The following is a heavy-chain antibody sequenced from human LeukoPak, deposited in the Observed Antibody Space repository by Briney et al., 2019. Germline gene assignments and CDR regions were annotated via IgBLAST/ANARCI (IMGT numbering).Heavy chain of an antibody. J-gene: IGHJ3*02. Sequence: SETLSLTCAVYGGSFSGYYWSWIRQHPGKGLEWIGYIYYSGSTYYNPSLKSRVTISVDTSKNQFSLKLSSVTAADTAVYYCATSRGYYDSSGGAFDIWGQRTMVTVSS. CDR3: ATSRGYYDSSGGAFDI. CDR1: GGSFSGYY. D-gene: IGHD3-22*01. V-gene: IGHV4-31*11. CDR2: IYYSGST.